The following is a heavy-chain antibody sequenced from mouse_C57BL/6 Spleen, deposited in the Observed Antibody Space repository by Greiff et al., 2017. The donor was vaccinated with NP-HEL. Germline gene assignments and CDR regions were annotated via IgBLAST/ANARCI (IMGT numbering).Heavy chain of an antibody. Sequence: EVMLVESGGGLVQPGGSLKLSCAASGFTFSDYGMAWVRQAPRKGPEWVAFISNLAYSIYYADTVTGRFTISRENAKNTLYLEMSSLRSEDTAMYYCARQSGMITTQRYYAMDYWGQGTSVTVSS. CDR2: ISNLAYSI. CDR1: GFTFSDYG. J-gene: IGHJ4*01. CDR3: ARQSGMITTQRYYAMDY. V-gene: IGHV5-15*01. D-gene: IGHD2-4*01.